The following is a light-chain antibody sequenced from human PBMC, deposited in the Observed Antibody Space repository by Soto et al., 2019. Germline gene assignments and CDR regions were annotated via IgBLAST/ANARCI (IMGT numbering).Light chain of an antibody. V-gene: IGLV2-14*01. CDR1: SSDVGGYNY. J-gene: IGLJ1*01. CDR3: ASFRSGTILV. Sequence: QSALTQPASVSGSLGQSITISCTGTSSDVGGYNYVSWYQQHPGKAPKLMIYEVSNRPSGVSRRFSGSKAGNTASLTISGLLDDDEADYFCASFRSGTILVFGSGTKLTVL. CDR2: EVS.